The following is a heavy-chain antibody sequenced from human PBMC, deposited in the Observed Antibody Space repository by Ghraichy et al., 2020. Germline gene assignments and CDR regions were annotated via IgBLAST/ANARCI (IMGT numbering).Heavy chain of an antibody. CDR3: AKANQRGDYGDYGEGWYFDY. Sequence: GGSLRLSCAASGFTFSSYAMSWVRQAPGKGLEWVSAISGSGGSTYYADSVKGRFTISRDNSKNTLYLQMNSLRAEDTAVYYCAKANQRGDYGDYGEGWYFDYWGQGTLVTVSS. CDR1: GFTFSSYA. J-gene: IGHJ4*02. CDR2: ISGSGGST. V-gene: IGHV3-23*01. D-gene: IGHD4-17*01.